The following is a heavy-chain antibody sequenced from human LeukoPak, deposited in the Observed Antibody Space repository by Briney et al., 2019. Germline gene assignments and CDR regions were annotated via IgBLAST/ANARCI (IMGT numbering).Heavy chain of an antibody. Sequence: GGSLRLSCAASGFTFDDYAMHWVRQAPGKGLEWVSGISWNSGSIGYADSVKGRFTISRDNAENSLYLQMNSLRAEDTALYYCAKGRGSSSWYFDYWGQGTLVTVSS. CDR3: AKGRGSSSWYFDY. CDR2: ISWNSGSI. CDR1: GFTFDDYA. D-gene: IGHD6-13*01. V-gene: IGHV3-9*01. J-gene: IGHJ4*02.